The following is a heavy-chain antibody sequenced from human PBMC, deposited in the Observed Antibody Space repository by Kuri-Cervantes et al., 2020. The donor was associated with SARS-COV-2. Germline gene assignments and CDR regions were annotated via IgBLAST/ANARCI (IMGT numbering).Heavy chain of an antibody. CDR3: ITAIQWPILSLFDY. D-gene: IGHD2/OR15-2a*01. V-gene: IGHV3-15*01. J-gene: IGHJ4*02. CDR2: IKTKTDGETT. CDR1: GFTFSSYS. Sequence: GGSLRLSCAASGFTFSSYSMNWVRQAPGKGLEWVGRIKTKTDGETTDYAAPVKDRFTISRDDSKNTLYLQMNSLRTEDTAVYYCITAIQWPILSLFDYWGQGTLVTVSS.